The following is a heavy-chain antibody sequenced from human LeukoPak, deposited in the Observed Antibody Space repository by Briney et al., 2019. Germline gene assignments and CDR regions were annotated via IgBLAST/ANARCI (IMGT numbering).Heavy chain of an antibody. D-gene: IGHD3-22*01. CDR2: ISSSSSYI. Sequence: KPGGSLRLSCAASGFTFSSYEMNWVRQAPGKGLEWVSSISSSSSYIYYADSVKGRFTISRDNAKNSLYLQMNSLRAEDTAVYYCARDRRVDYYDSSGYYNPRAVDYWGQGTLVTVPS. CDR3: ARDRRVDYYDSSGYYNPRAVDY. J-gene: IGHJ4*02. V-gene: IGHV3-21*01. CDR1: GFTFSSYE.